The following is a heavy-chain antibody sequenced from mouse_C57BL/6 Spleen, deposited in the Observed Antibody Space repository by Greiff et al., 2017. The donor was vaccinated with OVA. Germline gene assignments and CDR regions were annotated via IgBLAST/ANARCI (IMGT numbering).Heavy chain of an antibody. CDR3: ARRGGYWAMDY. CDR1: GYTFTDYY. CDR2: INPNNGGT. V-gene: IGHV1-26*01. Sequence: VQLQQSGPELVKPGASVKISCKASGYTFTDYYMNWVKQSHGKSLEWIGDINPNNGGTSYNQKFKGKATLTVDKSSSTAYMELRSLTSEDSAVYYCARRGGYWAMDYWGQGTSVTVSS. J-gene: IGHJ4*01.